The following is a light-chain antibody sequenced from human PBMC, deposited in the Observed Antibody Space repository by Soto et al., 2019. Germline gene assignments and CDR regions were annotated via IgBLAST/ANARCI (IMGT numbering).Light chain of an antibody. Sequence: DIQMTQSTSSLSASVGDRVTITCRASQSISSYLNWYQQKPGKAPKLLIYAASSFQSGVPSRFSGSGAGTDFTLTISSLQPEDFATYYCQQSYSTPRTYGQWTKVEIK. CDR2: AAS. CDR1: QSISSY. J-gene: IGKJ1*01. V-gene: IGKV1-39*01. CDR3: QQSYSTPRT.